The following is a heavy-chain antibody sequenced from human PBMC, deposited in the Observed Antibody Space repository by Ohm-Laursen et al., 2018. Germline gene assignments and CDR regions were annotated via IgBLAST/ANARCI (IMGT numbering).Heavy chain of an antibody. D-gene: IGHD1-26*01. Sequence: SLRLSCAASGFSLRDYAMHWVRQAPGKGLQWVAVISYDGNEKFYADSVKGQFTISRDISKNTLFLQMNSLRLEDTAVYYCAKDGEQLAQYYFEDWGQGTPVTVSS. CDR3: AKDGEQLAQYYFED. CDR1: GFSLRDYA. J-gene: IGHJ4*02. V-gene: IGHV3-30*18. CDR2: ISYDGNEK.